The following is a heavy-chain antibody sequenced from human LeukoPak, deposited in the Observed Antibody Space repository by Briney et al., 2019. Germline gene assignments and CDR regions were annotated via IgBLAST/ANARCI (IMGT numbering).Heavy chain of an antibody. Sequence: PGESLKISCKGSGYTFTTYWIGWVRQMPGKGLEWMGIIYPGDSDPRYSPSFQGQVTISADMSISTAYLQWSSLKASDSAMYYCVRHGLGSSWFGFDNWGQGTLVTVSS. CDR2: IYPGDSDP. CDR1: GYTFTTYW. V-gene: IGHV5-51*01. D-gene: IGHD6-13*01. CDR3: VRHGLGSSWFGFDN. J-gene: IGHJ4*02.